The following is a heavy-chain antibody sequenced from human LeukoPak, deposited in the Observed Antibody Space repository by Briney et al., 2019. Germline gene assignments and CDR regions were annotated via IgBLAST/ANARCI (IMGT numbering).Heavy chain of an antibody. D-gene: IGHD3-22*01. V-gene: IGHV1-2*02. Sequence: ASVKVSCEASGYTFTGYYIKWVRQAPGQGLEWMGWINPNSGGTNYAQKFQGRVTMTRDTSISTAYMELSRLRSDDTAVYYCARNYDSSGYHHPWGQGTLVTVSS. CDR2: INPNSGGT. CDR1: GYTFTGYY. CDR3: ARNYDSSGYHHP. J-gene: IGHJ5*02.